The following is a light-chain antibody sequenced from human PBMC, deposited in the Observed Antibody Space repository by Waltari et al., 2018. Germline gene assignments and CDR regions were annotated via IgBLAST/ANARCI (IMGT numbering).Light chain of an antibody. CDR3: ATWDSSLSAGV. Sequence: QSVLPQPPSVSAAPGQKVTLSCPGSTPNLENNFLSWYQQLPGTAPKLLIYDSHKRPSGIPDRFSGSKSGTSATLGITGLQTGDEADYYCATWDSSLSAGVFGTGTKVTVL. CDR2: DSH. V-gene: IGLV1-51*01. CDR1: TPNLENNF. J-gene: IGLJ1*01.